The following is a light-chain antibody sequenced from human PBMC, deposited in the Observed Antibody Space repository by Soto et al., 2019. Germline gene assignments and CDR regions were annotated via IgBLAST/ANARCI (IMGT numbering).Light chain of an antibody. CDR3: QQYGSSLWT. V-gene: IGKV3-20*01. Sequence: EIVLTQSPGTLSLSPGERATLSCRASQSVSSSYLAWYQQKPGQAPRLLIYGASSRATGIPDRFTGSGSGTDITLTISRLEPEDLEVYYCQQYGSSLWTFGHGNKVEIK. CDR1: QSVSSSY. CDR2: GAS. J-gene: IGKJ1*01.